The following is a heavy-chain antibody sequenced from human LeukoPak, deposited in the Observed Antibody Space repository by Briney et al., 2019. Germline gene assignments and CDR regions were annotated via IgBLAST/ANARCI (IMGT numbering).Heavy chain of an antibody. D-gene: IGHD6-13*01. J-gene: IGHJ5*02. CDR1: GYTFTSYD. V-gene: IGHV1-8*01. Sequence: ASVKVSCKASGYTFTSYDINWVRQATGQGLEWMGWMNPNSGNTGYAQKFQGRVTMTRNTSISTAYMELSSLRSEDTAVYYCARGRSSWYDNWFDPWGQGTLVTVSS. CDR3: ARGRSSWYDNWFDP. CDR2: MNPNSGNT.